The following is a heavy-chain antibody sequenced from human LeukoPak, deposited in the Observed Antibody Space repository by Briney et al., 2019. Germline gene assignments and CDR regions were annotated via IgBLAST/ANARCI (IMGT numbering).Heavy chain of an antibody. CDR2: IIVSLGIT. CDR3: ARESVRFGVVKEGDL. V-gene: IGHV1-69*04. J-gene: IGHJ5*02. Sequence: SVKVSCKASGGSLSDSAVFWVRQAPSHGLDWMGKIIVSLGITDYAQKFQDRVTITADKTTSTAYMDLSSLRSDDTAVYYCARESVRFGVVKEGDLWGQGTLVSVSS. CDR1: GGSLSDSA. D-gene: IGHD3-3*01.